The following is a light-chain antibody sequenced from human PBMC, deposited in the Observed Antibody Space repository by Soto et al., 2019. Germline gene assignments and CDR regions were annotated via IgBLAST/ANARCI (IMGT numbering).Light chain of an antibody. J-gene: IGLJ3*02. CDR3: SSFAGSSKWV. V-gene: IGLV2-8*01. CDR2: EVN. CDR1: SSDVGRYKY. Sequence: QSALTQPPSASGSPGQSVTSSCTGTSSDVGRYKYVSWYQQYPGKAPKVMIYEVNKRPSGVPDRFSGSKSGNTASLTVSGLQNEDEAHYYCSSFAGSSKWVFGGGTKLTVL.